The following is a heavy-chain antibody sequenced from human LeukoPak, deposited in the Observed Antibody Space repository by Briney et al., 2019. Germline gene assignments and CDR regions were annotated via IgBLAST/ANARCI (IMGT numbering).Heavy chain of an antibody. CDR3: ARDPGGAGDYYYYMDV. D-gene: IGHD6-19*01. CDR1: GYTFTGYY. J-gene: IGHJ6*03. Sequence: ASVKVSCKXSGYTFTGYYMHWVRQAPGQGLEWMGWINPNSGGTNYAQKFQGRVTMTRDTSISTAYMELSRLRSDDTAVYYCARDPGGAGDYYYYMDVWGKGTTVTVSS. CDR2: INPNSGGT. V-gene: IGHV1-2*02.